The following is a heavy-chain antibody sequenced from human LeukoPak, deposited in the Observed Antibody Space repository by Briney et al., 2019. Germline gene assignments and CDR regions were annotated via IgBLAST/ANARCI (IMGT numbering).Heavy chain of an antibody. CDR2: IYHSGST. D-gene: IGHD6-19*01. CDR3: ARAAEGDYFDY. CDR1: GGSISSGGYS. V-gene: IGHV4-30-2*01. J-gene: IGHJ4*02. Sequence: SETLSLTCAVSGGSISSGGYSWSWIRQPPGKGLEWIGYIYHSGSTYYNPSLQSRVTISVDRSKNQFSLKLSSVTAADTAVYYCARAAEGDYFDYWGQGTLVTVSS.